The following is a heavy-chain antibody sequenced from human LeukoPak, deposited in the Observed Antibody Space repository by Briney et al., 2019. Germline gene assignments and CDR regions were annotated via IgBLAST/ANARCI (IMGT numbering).Heavy chain of an antibody. V-gene: IGHV3-23*01. CDR3: AKSLGYSYGHPFDY. J-gene: IGHJ4*02. CDR1: GFTFSSYA. Sequence: GGSLGLSCAASGFTFSSYAMSWVRQAPGKGLEWVSAISGSGGSTYYADSVKGRFTISRDNSKNTLYLQMNSLRAEDTAVYYCAKSLGYSYGHPFDYWGQGTLVTVSS. D-gene: IGHD5-18*01. CDR2: ISGSGGST.